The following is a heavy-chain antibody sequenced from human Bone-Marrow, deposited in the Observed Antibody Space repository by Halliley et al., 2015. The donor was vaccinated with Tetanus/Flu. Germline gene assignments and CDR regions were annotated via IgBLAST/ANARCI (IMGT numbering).Heavy chain of an antibody. V-gene: IGHV4-59*01. CDR3: TCRGSDSGHFEY. D-gene: IGHD2-21*01. Sequence: EWIGNIYYSGGTNHSPSLSSRVTISVDTSENEFSLKLNSVTAADTAVYYWTCRGSDSGHFEYWGQGALVTVSS. CDR2: IYYSGGT. J-gene: IGHJ4*02.